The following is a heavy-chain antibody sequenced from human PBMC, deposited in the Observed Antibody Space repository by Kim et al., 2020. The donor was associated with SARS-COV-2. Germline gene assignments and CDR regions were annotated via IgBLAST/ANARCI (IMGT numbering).Heavy chain of an antibody. CDR2: ISSSSSYI. CDR3: ARYPPTLGTRHYGRPFDI. D-gene: IGHD4-17*01. J-gene: IGHJ3*02. V-gene: IGHV3-21*01. Sequence: GGSLRLSCAASGFTFSSYSMNWVRQAPGKGLEWVSSISSSSSYIYYADSVKGRFTISRDNAKNSLYLQMNSLRAEDTAVYYCARYPPTLGTRHYGRPFDIWGQGTMVTVSS. CDR1: GFTFSSYS.